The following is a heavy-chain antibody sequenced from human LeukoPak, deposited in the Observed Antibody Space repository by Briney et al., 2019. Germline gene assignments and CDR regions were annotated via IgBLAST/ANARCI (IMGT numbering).Heavy chain of an antibody. CDR3: AKGNRDSSGFYYYYGMDV. D-gene: IGHD3-22*01. J-gene: IGHJ6*02. V-gene: IGHV3-9*01. CDR2: INWDSKNI. CDR1: GFTFDDYA. Sequence: GGSLRLSCAASGFTFDDYAMFWVRQAPGKGLEWVSGINWDSKNIGYAASVKGRFTISRDDAKNSLYLQMNSLRAEDTAFYYCAKGNRDSSGFYYYYGMDVWGQGTTVTVSS.